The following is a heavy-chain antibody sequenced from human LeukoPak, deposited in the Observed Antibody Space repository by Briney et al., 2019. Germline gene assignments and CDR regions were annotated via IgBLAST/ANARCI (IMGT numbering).Heavy chain of an antibody. CDR3: ARHNVDIVATISGSEVFDAFDI. Sequence: GGSLRLSCAASGFTFSSYEMNWVRQSPGKGLDWVSYISSSGSTIYYADSVKGRFTITRDNAKNALYLQMNSLRAEDTAVYYCARHNVDIVATISGSEVFDAFDIWGQGTMVTVSS. CDR1: GFTFSSYE. V-gene: IGHV3-48*03. J-gene: IGHJ3*02. CDR2: ISSSGSTI. D-gene: IGHD5-12*01.